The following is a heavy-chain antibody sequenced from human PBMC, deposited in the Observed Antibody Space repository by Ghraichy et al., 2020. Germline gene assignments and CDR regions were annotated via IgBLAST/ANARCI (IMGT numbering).Heavy chain of an antibody. J-gene: IGHJ2*01. CDR3: TRGVKDSGYYWYFDL. Sequence: GGSLRRACAASGFNGRNYGMHWVRQAPGGGLEWVSVIWYDGSNKYYADSVKGRFTISRDNSKNTLYLQMNSLRAEDTAVYYCTRGVKDSGYYWYFDLWGRGTLITVSS. CDR1: GFNGRNYG. CDR2: IWYDGSNK. D-gene: IGHD5-12*01. V-gene: IGHV3-33*01.